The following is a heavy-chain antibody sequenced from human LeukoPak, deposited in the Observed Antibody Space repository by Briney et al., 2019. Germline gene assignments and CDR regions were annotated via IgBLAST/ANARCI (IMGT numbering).Heavy chain of an antibody. Sequence: PSETLSLTCAVYGGSFSGYYWSWIRQPPGKGLEWIGEINHSGSTNYNPSLKSRVTISVDTSKNQFSLRLSSVTAADTAVYYCARHTTAAGTFDYWGQGTLVTVSS. D-gene: IGHD6-13*01. CDR1: GGSFSGYY. J-gene: IGHJ4*02. CDR3: ARHTTAAGTFDY. V-gene: IGHV4-34*01. CDR2: INHSGST.